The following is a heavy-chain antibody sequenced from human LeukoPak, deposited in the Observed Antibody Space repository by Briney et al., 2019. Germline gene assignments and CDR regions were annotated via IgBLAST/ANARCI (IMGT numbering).Heavy chain of an antibody. D-gene: IGHD3-3*01. V-gene: IGHV3-48*01. Sequence: PGGSLRLSCAASGFTFSSYSMNWVRQAPGKGLEWVSYISSSSSTIYYADSVKGRFTISGDNAKNSLYLQMNSLRAEDTAVYFCARVSRYDFWSGYYSYYYYYMDVWGKGTTVTVSS. CDR1: GFTFSSYS. CDR3: ARVSRYDFWSGYYSYYYYYMDV. CDR2: ISSSSSTI. J-gene: IGHJ6*03.